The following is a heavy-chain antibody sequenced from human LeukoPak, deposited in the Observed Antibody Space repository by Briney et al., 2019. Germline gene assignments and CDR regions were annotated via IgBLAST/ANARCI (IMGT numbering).Heavy chain of an antibody. D-gene: IGHD3-10*01. CDR2: IYYSGST. CDR1: GGSISSYY. CDR3: ARVNGRRFGARRPNWFDP. J-gene: IGHJ5*02. Sequence: PSETLSLTCTVSGGSISSYYWSWIRQPPGKGLEWIGYIYYSGSTNYNPSLKSRVTISVDTSKNQFSLKLSSVTAADTAVYYCARVNGRRFGARRPNWFDPWGQGTLVTVSS. V-gene: IGHV4-59*12.